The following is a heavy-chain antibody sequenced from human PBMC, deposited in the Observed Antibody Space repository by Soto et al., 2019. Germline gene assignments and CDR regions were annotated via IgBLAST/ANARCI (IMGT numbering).Heavy chain of an antibody. CDR1: GGTFSSYT. CDR3: ARGWWEREGYVMDV. V-gene: IGHV1-69*02. D-gene: IGHD1-26*01. CDR2: IIPILGIA. J-gene: IGHJ6*02. Sequence: GASVKVSCKAAGGTFSSYTISWGRQAPGQGLGWMGRIIPILGIANYAQKFQGRVTITADKSTSTAYMELSSLRSEDTAVYYCARGWWEREGYVMDVWGQGTAVTVS.